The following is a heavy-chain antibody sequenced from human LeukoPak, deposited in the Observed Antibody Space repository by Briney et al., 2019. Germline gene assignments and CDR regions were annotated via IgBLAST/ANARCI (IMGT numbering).Heavy chain of an antibody. CDR2: INAYNGNT. CDR1: GYIFTSYG. Sequence: ASVKVSCKASGYIFTSYGFSWVRQAPGQGLEWMGWINAYNGNTNYAQKLQGRVTMTTDTSTSTAYMELRSLRFDDTAVYYCARRQGTTLSFDYWGQGTLVTVSS. CDR3: ARRQGTTLSFDY. V-gene: IGHV1-18*01. J-gene: IGHJ4*02. D-gene: IGHD1-1*01.